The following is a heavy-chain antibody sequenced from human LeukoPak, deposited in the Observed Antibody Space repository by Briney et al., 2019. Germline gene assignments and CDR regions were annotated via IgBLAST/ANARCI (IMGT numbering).Heavy chain of an antibody. D-gene: IGHD6-19*01. CDR1: GYTFTSYA. Sequence: ASVKVSCKASGYTFTSYAMHWVRQAPGQRLEWMGWINAGNGNTEYSQKFQGRVTITRDTSASTAYMELSSLRSEDTAVYYCARGHSSGWYMSYWGQGTLVTVSS. CDR2: INAGNGNT. CDR3: ARGHSSGWYMSY. J-gene: IGHJ4*02. V-gene: IGHV1-3*01.